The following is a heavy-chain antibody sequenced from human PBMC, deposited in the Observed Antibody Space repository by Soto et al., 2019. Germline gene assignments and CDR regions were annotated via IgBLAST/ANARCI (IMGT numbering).Heavy chain of an antibody. CDR2: TNGDGGGT. CDR1: GFTFSSLA. D-gene: IGHD2-15*01. Sequence: EVQLLESGGGLVQPGGSPRLSCAASGFTFSSLAMSWVRQAPGKGLQWVSMITNGDGGGTYYADSVKGRSTISRDNSKNTLYLQMNGLRAEDTAVYYCAKAAGQHVVAYYFDSWGQGTLVTVSS. CDR3: AKAAGQHVVAYYFDS. V-gene: IGHV3-23*01. J-gene: IGHJ4*02.